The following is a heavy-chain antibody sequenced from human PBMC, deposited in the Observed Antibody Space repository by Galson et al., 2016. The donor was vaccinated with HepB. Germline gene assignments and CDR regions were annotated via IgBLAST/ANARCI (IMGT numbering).Heavy chain of an antibody. V-gene: IGHV3-23*01. Sequence: SLRLSCAASGFTFSSYAMSWARQAPGKGLEWVSGITGSGGSKYYADSVNGRFTISRDNSKNMLYLQMNSLGAEDTAIYYCAKDSYYDFWSGYLFDYWGQGTLVTVSS. D-gene: IGHD3-3*01. J-gene: IGHJ4*02. CDR3: AKDSYYDFWSGYLFDY. CDR2: ITGSGGSK. CDR1: GFTFSSYA.